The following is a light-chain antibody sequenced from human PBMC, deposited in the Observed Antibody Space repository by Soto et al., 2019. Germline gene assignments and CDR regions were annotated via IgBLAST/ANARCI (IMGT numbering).Light chain of an antibody. V-gene: IGKV1-5*01. CDR2: DAS. J-gene: IGKJ4*01. Sequence: DIQTTQSPSTLSASVGDRVTITCRASQSISNWLAWYQQKPGKAPKLLIYDASSLHNGVPSRFSGSGSGTEFTLTISSLQPDDFATYYCQQYKTYGGIFGGGTKVEIK. CDR3: QQYKTYGGI. CDR1: QSISNW.